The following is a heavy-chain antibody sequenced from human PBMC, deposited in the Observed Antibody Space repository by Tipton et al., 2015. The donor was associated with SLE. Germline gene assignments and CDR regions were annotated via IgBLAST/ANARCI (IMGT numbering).Heavy chain of an antibody. CDR2: INYSGST. Sequence: TLSLTCNVSGGSMRSHYWSWIRQPPGKGLEWLGSINYSGSTYYTPSLKSRVTMSIDTSKNEISLKLSFVTAADTALYYCAKRGVVGATRWFDPWGQGTLVTVSS. CDR3: AKRGVVGATRWFDP. D-gene: IGHD1-26*01. V-gene: IGHV4-59*04. CDR1: GGSMRSHY. J-gene: IGHJ5*02.